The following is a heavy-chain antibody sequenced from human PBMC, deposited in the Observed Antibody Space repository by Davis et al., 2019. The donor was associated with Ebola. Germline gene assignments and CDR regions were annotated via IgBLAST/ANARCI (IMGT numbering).Heavy chain of an antibody. J-gene: IGHJ5*02. Sequence: GESLKISCAGSGFTFINYAMSWVRQAPGKGLEWVSSISGSGGDTNYPDSVKGRFTISRDNSENTLYLQMNSLRAEDTATYYCAKKKQYCYGGTCYGQDAVENFFDTWGQGTLVTVSS. CDR3: AKKKQYCYGGTCYGQDAVENFFDT. CDR2: ISGSGGDT. CDR1: GFTFINYA. D-gene: IGHD2-15*01. V-gene: IGHV3-23*01.